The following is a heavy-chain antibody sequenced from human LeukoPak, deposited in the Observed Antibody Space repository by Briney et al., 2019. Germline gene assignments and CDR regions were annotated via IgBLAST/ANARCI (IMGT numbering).Heavy chain of an antibody. CDR1: GYTFTRYG. D-gene: IGHD2-15*01. CDR2: ISAYNGNT. Sequence: ASVKVSCKASGYTFTRYGISWVRQAPGQGLEWMGWISAYNGNTNYAQKLQGRVTMTTDTSTSTAYMELRSLRSDDTAVYYCARDSGYAVKNGVWDYYGMDVWGQGTTVTVSS. V-gene: IGHV1-18*01. CDR3: ARDSGYAVKNGVWDYYGMDV. J-gene: IGHJ6*02.